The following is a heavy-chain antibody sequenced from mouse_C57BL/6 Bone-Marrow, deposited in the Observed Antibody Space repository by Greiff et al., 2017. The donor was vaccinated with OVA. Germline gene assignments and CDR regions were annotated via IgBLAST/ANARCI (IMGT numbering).Heavy chain of an antibody. D-gene: IGHD2-5*01. CDR3: ARSGSNYGYYAMDY. CDR1: GYTFTSYW. V-gene: IGHV1-69*01. J-gene: IGHJ4*01. Sequence: QVQLQQPGAELVMPGASVKLSCKASGYTFTSYWMHWVKQRPGQGLEWIGEIDPSDSYTNYNHKFTGKSTLTVVNSSSTAYMQLSSLTSEDSAVYYCARSGSNYGYYAMDYWGQGTSVTVSS. CDR2: IDPSDSYT.